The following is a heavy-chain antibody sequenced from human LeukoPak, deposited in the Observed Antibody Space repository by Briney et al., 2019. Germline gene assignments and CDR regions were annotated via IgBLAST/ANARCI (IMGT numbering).Heavy chain of an antibody. V-gene: IGHV3-74*01. D-gene: IGHD6-13*01. CDR1: GFTFSSYW. Sequence: GGSLRLSCAASGFTFSSYWMHWVRQVPGKGLVWVSHMNTDGSTTSYADSVKGRFTISRDNAKNTLYPQMNSLRAEDTAVYYCGSAAAPPGHFQHWGQGTLVTVSS. CDR3: GSAAAPPGHFQH. CDR2: MNTDGSTT. J-gene: IGHJ1*01.